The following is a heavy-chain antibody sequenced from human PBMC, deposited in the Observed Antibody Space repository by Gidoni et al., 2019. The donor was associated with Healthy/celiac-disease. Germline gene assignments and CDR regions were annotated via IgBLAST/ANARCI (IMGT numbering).Heavy chain of an antibody. V-gene: IGHV1-69*09. J-gene: IGHJ6*02. D-gene: IGHD4-4*01. CDR2: IIPSLGIA. CDR1: GGTFSSYA. Sequence: QVQLVQSGAEVKKPGSSVKVSCKASGGTFSSYAISWVRQAPGQGLEWMGRIIPSLGIANYAQKFQGRVTMTADKSTSTAYMELSSLRSEDTAVYYCARGRPVTTVTYGGMDVWGQGTTVTVSS. CDR3: ARGRPVTTVTYGGMDV.